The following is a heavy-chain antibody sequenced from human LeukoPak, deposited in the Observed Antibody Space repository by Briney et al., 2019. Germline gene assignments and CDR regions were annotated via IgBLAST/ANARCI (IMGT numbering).Heavy chain of an antibody. J-gene: IGHJ6*02. D-gene: IGHD2-2*01. CDR3: ARDRLYCSSTSCYFGYYYYYGMDV. Sequence: SETLSLTCTVSGGSISSGGYSWSWIRQHPGKGLEWIGYIYYSGSTHYNPSIKSRVTISVDTSKNQFSLKLSSVTAADTAVYYCARDRLYCSSTSCYFGYYYYYGMDVWGQGTTVTVSS. CDR1: GGSISSGGYS. V-gene: IGHV4-31*03. CDR2: IYYSGST.